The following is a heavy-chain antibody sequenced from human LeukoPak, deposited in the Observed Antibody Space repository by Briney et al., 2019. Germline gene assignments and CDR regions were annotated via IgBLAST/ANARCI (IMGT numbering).Heavy chain of an antibody. J-gene: IGHJ5*01. CDR3: ARGTEGYTYGEFDS. CDR2: IHRDGSST. V-gene: IGHV3-74*01. CDR1: GFTFSDYW. Sequence: PGGSLRLSCAASGFTFSDYWMHWVRQAPGKGLVWVSRIHRDGSSTTYADSVKGRFTISRDNAKNTLYQQMNSLRAEDTAMYYGARGTEGYTYGEFDSWGQGTLVTVSS. D-gene: IGHD5-18*01.